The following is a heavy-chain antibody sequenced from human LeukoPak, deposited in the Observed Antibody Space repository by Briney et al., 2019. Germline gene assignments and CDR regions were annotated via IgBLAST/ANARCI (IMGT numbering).Heavy chain of an antibody. CDR2: INSDGSST. D-gene: IGHD5-18*01. J-gene: IGHJ4*02. V-gene: IGHV3-74*01. Sequence: GGSLRLSCAASGFTFSSYWMHWVRQAPGKGLVWVSRINSDGSSTSYADSVKGRFTISRDNAKNTLYLQMNSLRAEDTAVYYCARARGYSYGYFSWGQGTLVTVSS. CDR3: ARARGYSYGYFS. CDR1: GFTFSSYW.